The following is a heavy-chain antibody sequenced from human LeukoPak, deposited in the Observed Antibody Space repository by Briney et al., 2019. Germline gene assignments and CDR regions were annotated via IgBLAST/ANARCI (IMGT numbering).Heavy chain of an antibody. CDR2: IIPVVGT. CDR1: GGTFTIHT. Sequence: ASVKVSCKASGGTFTIHTITWVRQAPGQGLEWMGRIIPVVGTHYAQKFQGRVTITADKSTSTAYMELSSLRSDDTAVYYCANDDTSGYYQAWGQGTLVTASS. CDR3: ANDDTSGYYQA. J-gene: IGHJ4*02. D-gene: IGHD3-22*01. V-gene: IGHV1-69*02.